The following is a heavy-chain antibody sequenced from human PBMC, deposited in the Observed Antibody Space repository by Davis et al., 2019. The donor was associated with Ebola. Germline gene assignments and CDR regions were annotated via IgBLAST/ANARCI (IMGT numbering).Heavy chain of an antibody. J-gene: IGHJ4*02. CDR1: GFTFSISG. Sequence: GGSLRLSCAASGFTFSISGMHWVRQAPGKGLEWVAFIRSDGSVKYYADSLKGRFTISRDYSKNTLSLQMNSLRADDTAVYYCAKQRGVGAIDYDYWGRGTVVTVSS. CDR3: AKQRGVGAIDYDY. D-gene: IGHD1-26*01. V-gene: IGHV3-30*02. CDR2: IRSDGSVK.